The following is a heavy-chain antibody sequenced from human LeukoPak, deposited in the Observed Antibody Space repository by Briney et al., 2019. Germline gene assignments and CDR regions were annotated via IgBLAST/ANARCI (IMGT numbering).Heavy chain of an antibody. CDR2: FDPEDGET. D-gene: IGHD2-2*01. J-gene: IGHJ6*03. V-gene: IGHV1-24*01. CDR3: ARGLGCSSTSCYWRDYYYMDV. CDR1: GYTLTELS. Sequence: ASVKVSCKVSGYTLTELSMHWVRQAPGKGLEWMGGFDPEDGETIYAQKFQGRVTITRNTSISTAYMELSSLRSEDTAVYYCARGLGCSSTSCYWRDYYYMDVWGKGTTVTVSS.